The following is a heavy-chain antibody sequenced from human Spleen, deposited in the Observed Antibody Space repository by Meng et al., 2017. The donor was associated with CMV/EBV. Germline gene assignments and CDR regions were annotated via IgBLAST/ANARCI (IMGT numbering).Heavy chain of an antibody. Sequence: SCAAFWFTVDDYMMHWVRQRPGKGLEWVSLITWDGDSTYYADSVEGRFTISRDNSKNSLYLQMNSLRTEDTALYYCAKGGGFGGFDYWGQGTLVTVSS. V-gene: IGHV3-43*01. D-gene: IGHD3-10*01. CDR2: ITWDGDST. J-gene: IGHJ4*02. CDR1: WFTVDDYM. CDR3: AKGGGFGGFDY.